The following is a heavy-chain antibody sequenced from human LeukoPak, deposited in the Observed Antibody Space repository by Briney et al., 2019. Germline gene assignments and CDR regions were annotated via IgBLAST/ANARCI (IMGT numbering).Heavy chain of an antibody. CDR2: INPNSGGT. J-gene: IGHJ4*02. CDR3: ARTRAFYDSSGPGDY. CDR1: GYTFTGYY. D-gene: IGHD3-22*01. V-gene: IGHV1-2*06. Sequence: ASVKVPCKASGYTFTGYYMHWVRQAPGQGLEWMGRINPNSGGTNYAQKFQGRVTMTRDTSISTAYMELSRLRSDDTAVYYCARTRAFYDSSGPGDYWGQGTLVTVSS.